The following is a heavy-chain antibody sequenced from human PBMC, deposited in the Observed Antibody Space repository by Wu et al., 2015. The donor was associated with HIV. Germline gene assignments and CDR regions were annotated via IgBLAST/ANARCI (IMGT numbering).Heavy chain of an antibody. CDR3: ARVQFDPKYYTYFDL. Sequence: QVQLVQSGTEVKRPGSSVTISCKLSGGNFQSYACTWVRQAPGQGLEWMGWMNPRNGYIKPAQRFQDRITLSTTNSAHTAYMELKNLTSDDTAIYFCARVQFDPKYYTYFDLWGQGTLVIVSS. CDR2: MNPRNGYI. V-gene: IGHV1-8*01. D-gene: IGHD3-10*01. CDR1: GGNFQSYA. J-gene: IGHJ5*02.